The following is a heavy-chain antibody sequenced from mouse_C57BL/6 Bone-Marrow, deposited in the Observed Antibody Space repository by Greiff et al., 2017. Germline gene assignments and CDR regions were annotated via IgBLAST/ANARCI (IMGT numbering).Heavy chain of an antibody. J-gene: IGHJ3*01. CDR2: IWSGGST. CDR1: GFSLTSYG. CDR3: ARNSNPWFAY. D-gene: IGHD2-5*01. Sequence: QVQLKQSGLGLVQPSQSLSITCTVSGFSLTSYGVHWVRQSPGKGLEWLGVIWSGGSTDYNAAFISRLSISKDNSKSQVFFKMNSLQADDTAIYYCARNSNPWFAYWGQGTLVTVSA. V-gene: IGHV2-2*01.